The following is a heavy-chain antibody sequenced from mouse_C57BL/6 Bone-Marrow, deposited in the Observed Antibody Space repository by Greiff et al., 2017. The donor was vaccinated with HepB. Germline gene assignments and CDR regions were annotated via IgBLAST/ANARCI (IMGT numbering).Heavy chain of an antibody. Sequence: QVQLQQPGAELVMPGASVKLSCKASGYTFTSYWMHWVKQRPGQGLEWIGEIDPSDSYTNYNQKFKGKSTLTVDKSSSTAYMQLSSLTSEDSAVYYCARDHYYADYWGQGTTLTVSS. D-gene: IGHD1-2*01. V-gene: IGHV1-69*01. J-gene: IGHJ2*01. CDR1: GYTFTSYW. CDR3: ARDHYYADY. CDR2: IDPSDSYT.